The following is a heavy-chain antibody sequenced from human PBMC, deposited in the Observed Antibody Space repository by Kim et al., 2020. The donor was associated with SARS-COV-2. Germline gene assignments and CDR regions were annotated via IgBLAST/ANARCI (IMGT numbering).Heavy chain of an antibody. CDR1: GYTFTSYG. V-gene: IGHV1-18*01. J-gene: IGHJ6*02. CDR3: ARDSGTTVTTSYYGMDV. Sequence: ASVKVSCKASGYTFTSYGISWVRQAPGQGLEWMGWISAYNGNTNYAQKLQGRVTMTTDTSTSTAYMELRSLRSDDTAVYYCARDSGTTVTTSYYGMDVWGQGTTVTVSS. D-gene: IGHD4-17*01. CDR2: ISAYNGNT.